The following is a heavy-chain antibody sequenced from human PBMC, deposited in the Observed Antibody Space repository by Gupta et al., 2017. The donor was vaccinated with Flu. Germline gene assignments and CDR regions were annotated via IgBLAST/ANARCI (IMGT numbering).Heavy chain of an antibody. CDR3: AIAGMWVSDYYYGMDV. D-gene: IGHD3-10*01. J-gene: IGHJ6*02. V-gene: IGHV4-39*01. Sequence: GTYYNPSLKSRVTISVDTSKNQFSLKLSSVTAADTAVYYCAIAGMWVSDYYYGMDVWGQGTTVTVSS. CDR2: GT.